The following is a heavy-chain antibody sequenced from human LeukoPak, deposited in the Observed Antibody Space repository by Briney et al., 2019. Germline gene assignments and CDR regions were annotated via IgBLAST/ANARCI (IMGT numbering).Heavy chain of an antibody. CDR3: ARRRLYDYVGGSYRYTFGYFDY. V-gene: IGHV4-34*01. Sequence: PSETLSLTCAVYGGSFSGYYWSWIRQPPGKGLEWIGEINHSGSTNYNPSLKSRVTISVDTSKNQFSLKLSSVTAADTAVYYCARRRLYDYVGGSYRYTFGYFDYWGQGTLVTVSS. CDR2: INHSGST. CDR1: GGSFSGYY. J-gene: IGHJ4*02. D-gene: IGHD3-16*02.